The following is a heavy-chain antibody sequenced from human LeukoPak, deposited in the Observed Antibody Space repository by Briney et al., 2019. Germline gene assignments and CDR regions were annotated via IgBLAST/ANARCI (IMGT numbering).Heavy chain of an antibody. CDR2: ISYDGSNK. CDR1: GFTFSSYA. D-gene: IGHD2-2*01. J-gene: IGHJ4*02. CDR3: ARGNAVPAAKYYFDY. V-gene: IGHV3-30*04. Sequence: PGGSLRLSCAASGFTFSSYAMHWVRQAPGKGLEWVAVISYDGSNKYYADSVKGRFTISRDNSKNTLYLQMNSLRAEDTAVYYCARGNAVPAAKYYFDYWGQGTLVTVSS.